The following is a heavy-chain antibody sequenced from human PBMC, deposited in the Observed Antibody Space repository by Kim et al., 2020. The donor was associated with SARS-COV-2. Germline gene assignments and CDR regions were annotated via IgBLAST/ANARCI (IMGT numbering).Heavy chain of an antibody. CDR2: INHSGST. CDR3: ARPYWMALIKGAFDI. CDR1: GGSFSGYY. V-gene: IGHV4-34*01. J-gene: IGHJ3*02. Sequence: SETLSLTCAVYGGSFSGYYWSWIRQPPGKGLEWIGEINHSGSTNYNPSLKSRVTISVDTSKNQFSLKLSSVTAADTAVYYCARPYWMALIKGAFDIWGQGTMVTVSS. D-gene: IGHD2-21*01.